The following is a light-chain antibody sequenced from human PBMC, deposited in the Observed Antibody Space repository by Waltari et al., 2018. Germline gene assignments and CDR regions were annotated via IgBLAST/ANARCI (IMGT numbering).Light chain of an antibody. Sequence: DIVMTQSPDSLAVSLGERATMHSQSRQSVLYSSNNKNYLAWYQQKPGQPPKLLIYWASTRESGVPDRFSGSGSGTDFTLTISSLQAEDVAVYYCQQYYSTPPTFGPGTKVDIK. CDR2: WAS. CDR3: QQYYSTPPT. J-gene: IGKJ3*01. CDR1: QSVLYSSNNKNY. V-gene: IGKV4-1*01.